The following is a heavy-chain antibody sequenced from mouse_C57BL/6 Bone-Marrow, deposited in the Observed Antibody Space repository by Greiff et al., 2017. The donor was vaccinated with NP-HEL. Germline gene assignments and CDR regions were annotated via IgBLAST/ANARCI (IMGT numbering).Heavy chain of an antibody. D-gene: IGHD1-1*01. CDR1: GFTFSSYG. Sequence: EVNVVESGGDLVKPGGSLKLSCAASGFTFSSYGMSWVRQTPDKRLEWVATISSGGSYTYYPDSVKGRFTISRDNAKNTLYLQMSSLKSEDTAMYYCARPDYYGSLYAMDYWGQGTSVTVSS. CDR2: ISSGGSYT. V-gene: IGHV5-6*01. CDR3: ARPDYYGSLYAMDY. J-gene: IGHJ4*01.